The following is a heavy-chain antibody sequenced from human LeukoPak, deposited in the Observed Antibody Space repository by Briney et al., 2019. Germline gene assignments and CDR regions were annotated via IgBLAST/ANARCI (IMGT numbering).Heavy chain of an antibody. V-gene: IGHV4-61*02. Sequence: SETLSLTCTVSGGSISSGSYYWSWIRQPAGKGLEWIGRIYTSGSTNYNPSLKSRVTISVDTSKNQSSLKLSSVTAADTAVYYCARNDGGLVDYWGQGTLVTVSS. CDR3: ARNDGGLVDY. D-gene: IGHD4-23*01. CDR2: IYTSGST. J-gene: IGHJ4*02. CDR1: GGSISSGSYY.